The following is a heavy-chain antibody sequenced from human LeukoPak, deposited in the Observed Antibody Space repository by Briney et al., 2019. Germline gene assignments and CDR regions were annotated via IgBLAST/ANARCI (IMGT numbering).Heavy chain of an antibody. J-gene: IGHJ6*03. CDR1: GYTFTSYD. CDR2: MNPNSGNT. CDR3: ARPREPHYDFWSGYRYYYYYMDV. V-gene: IGHV1-8*01. Sequence: ASVKVSCTASGYTFTSYDINWVRQATGQGLEWMGWMNPNSGNTGYAQKFQGRVTMTRNTSISTAYMELSSLRSEDTAVYYCARPREPHYDFWSGYRYYYYYMDVWGKGTTVTVSS. D-gene: IGHD3-3*01.